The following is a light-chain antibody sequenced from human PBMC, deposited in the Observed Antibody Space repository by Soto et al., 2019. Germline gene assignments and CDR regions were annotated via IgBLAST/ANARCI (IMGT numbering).Light chain of an antibody. Sequence: DIVMTQSPDSLAVSLGERATMNCKTSQSVLHSSNNKNYLAWYQQKPGQPPKLLIYWASTRESGVPDRFSGSGSGTDFTLTISSLQAEDVAVYYCQQYYSTPLTFGGGTKVEIK. CDR1: QSVLHSSNNKNY. J-gene: IGKJ4*01. V-gene: IGKV4-1*01. CDR3: QQYYSTPLT. CDR2: WAS.